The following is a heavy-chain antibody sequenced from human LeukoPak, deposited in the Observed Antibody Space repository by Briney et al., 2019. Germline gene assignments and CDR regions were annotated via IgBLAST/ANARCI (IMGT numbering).Heavy chain of an antibody. CDR3: ARERDDLQQLGYYYYYYMDV. J-gene: IGHJ6*03. CDR1: GGSISSGSYY. V-gene: IGHV4-61*02. D-gene: IGHD6-13*01. Sequence: PSETLSLTCTVSGGSISSGSYYWSWIRQPAGKGLEWIGRIYTSGSTNYNPSLKSRVTISVDTSKNQFSLKLSSVTAADTAVYYCARERDDLQQLGYYYYYYMDVWGKGTTVTVSS. CDR2: IYTSGST.